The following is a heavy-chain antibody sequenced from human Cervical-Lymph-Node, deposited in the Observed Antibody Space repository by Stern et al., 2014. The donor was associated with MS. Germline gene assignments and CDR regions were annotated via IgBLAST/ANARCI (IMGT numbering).Heavy chain of an antibody. CDR3: ARWSVACDY. J-gene: IGHJ4*02. D-gene: IGHD2-21*01. Sequence: VQLVESGAELKKPGESLKISCKTSGYTFINYWIAWVRQVPGKGLEWLGIIYPGDSDIRYSPSFQGHVTISVDKSITTAYLQWNSLKASDTAVYYCARWSVACDYWGQGALITVSS. V-gene: IGHV5-51*03. CDR1: GYTFINYW. CDR2: IYPGDSDI.